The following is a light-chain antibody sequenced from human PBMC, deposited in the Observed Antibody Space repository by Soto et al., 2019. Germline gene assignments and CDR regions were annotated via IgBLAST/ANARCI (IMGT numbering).Light chain of an antibody. V-gene: IGKV3-15*01. J-gene: IGKJ1*01. CDR2: GAS. Sequence: EIVMTQSPATLSVSPGERATLSCRASQSVSSTLAWYQQKPGQAPRLLIYGASTRATGIPARFSGSGSGTEGTLTISSLQSEEFAVYYWQQYNNWPPWTFGQGTKVEIK. CDR3: QQYNNWPPWT. CDR1: QSVSST.